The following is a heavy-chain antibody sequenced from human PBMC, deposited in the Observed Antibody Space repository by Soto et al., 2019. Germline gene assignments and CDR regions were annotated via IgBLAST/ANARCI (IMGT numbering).Heavy chain of an antibody. CDR3: ATGDHLDY. CDR2: IKQGVGEL. V-gene: IGHV3-7*03. Sequence: GGSLRLSCEASRHTFSFDWMTWVRQAPGKGPEWVANIKQGVGELYYMDSVKGRFTISRDNVKNSVFLQMNRLRAEDTAVYYCATGDHLDYWGQGTVVTVSS. J-gene: IGHJ4*02. CDR1: RHTFSFDW. D-gene: IGHD3-10*01.